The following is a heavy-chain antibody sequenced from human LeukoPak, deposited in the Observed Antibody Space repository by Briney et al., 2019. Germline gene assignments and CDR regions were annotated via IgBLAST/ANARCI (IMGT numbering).Heavy chain of an antibody. CDR2: ISSSGSTI. Sequence: GGSLRLSCAASGFTFSDYYMSWIRQAPGKELEWVSYISSSGSTIYYADSVKGRFTISRDNAKNSLYLQMNSLRAEDTAVYYCARVGATSPDRGEFDYWGQGTLVTVSS. D-gene: IGHD1-26*01. V-gene: IGHV3-11*01. CDR3: ARVGATSPDRGEFDY. J-gene: IGHJ4*02. CDR1: GFTFSDYY.